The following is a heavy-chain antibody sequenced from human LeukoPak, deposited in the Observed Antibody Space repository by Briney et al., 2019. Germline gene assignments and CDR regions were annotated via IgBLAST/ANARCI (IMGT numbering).Heavy chain of an antibody. CDR1: GGSFSGYY. Sequence: SETLSLTCAVYGGSFSGYYWSWIRQPPGKGLEWIGEINHSGSTNYNPSLKSRVTISVDTSKNQFSLKLSSVTAADTAVYYCARLAYDSSGYSGPLDYWGQGTLVTVSS. D-gene: IGHD3-22*01. CDR3: ARLAYDSSGYSGPLDY. CDR2: INHSGST. V-gene: IGHV4-34*01. J-gene: IGHJ4*02.